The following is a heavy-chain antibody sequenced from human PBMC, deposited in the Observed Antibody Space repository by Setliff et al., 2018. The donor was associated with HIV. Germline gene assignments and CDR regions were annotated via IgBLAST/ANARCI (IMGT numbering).Heavy chain of an antibody. CDR1: GGSISSYY. V-gene: IGHV4-59*01. Sequence: PSETLSLTCTVSGGSISSYYWSWIRQPPGKELEWIGYIYYSGSTNYNPSLKSRVTISVDTSKNQFSLKLSSVTAADTAVYYCARGGVGYSYGYILDYWGQGTLVTVSS. D-gene: IGHD5-18*01. J-gene: IGHJ4*02. CDR3: ARGGVGYSYGYILDY. CDR2: IYYSGST.